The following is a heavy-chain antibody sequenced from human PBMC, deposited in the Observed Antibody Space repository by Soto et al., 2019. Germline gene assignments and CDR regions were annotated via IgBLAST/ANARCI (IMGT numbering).Heavy chain of an antibody. CDR2: ISYDGSNK. CDR1: GFTFSSYG. Sequence: QVQLVESGGGVVQPGRSLRLSCAASGFTFSSYGMHWVRQAPGKGLEWVAVISYDGSNKYYADSVKGRFTISRDNSKNTLYLQMNSLRAEDTAVYYCAKFYYDSSGYHPYWGQGTLVTVSS. V-gene: IGHV3-30*18. J-gene: IGHJ4*02. D-gene: IGHD3-22*01. CDR3: AKFYYDSSGYHPY.